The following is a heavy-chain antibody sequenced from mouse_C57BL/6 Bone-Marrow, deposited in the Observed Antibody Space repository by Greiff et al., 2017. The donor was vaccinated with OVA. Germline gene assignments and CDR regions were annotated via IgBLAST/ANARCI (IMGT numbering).Heavy chain of an antibody. CDR1: GYTFTSYW. CDR2: IYPGNSGT. V-gene: IGHV1-5*01. J-gene: IGHJ2*01. D-gene: IGHD6-1*01. CDR3: TDASHFDY. Sequence: EVQLQQSGTVLVRPGASVKMSCKTSGYTFTSYWMDWVKQRPGQGLEWIGAIYPGNSGTSYNQKFKGKAKLTAVTSASTAYMHLSSLTTEDSAVYYYTDASHFDYWGQGTTLTVSS.